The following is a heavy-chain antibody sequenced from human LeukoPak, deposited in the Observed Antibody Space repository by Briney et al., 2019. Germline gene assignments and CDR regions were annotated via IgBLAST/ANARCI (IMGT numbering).Heavy chain of an antibody. CDR1: GYTFTDFG. Sequence: ASVKVSCKASGYTFTDFGITWVRQAPGQGLEWVGWIGAYNGDTNSAQKVQGRVTLTTDPSTSTAYMELKSLRSDDTAVYFCARAGRAVISHFDSWGQGTLVTVSS. D-gene: IGHD2-21*01. CDR2: IGAYNGDT. CDR3: ARAGRAVISHFDS. V-gene: IGHV1-18*04. J-gene: IGHJ4*02.